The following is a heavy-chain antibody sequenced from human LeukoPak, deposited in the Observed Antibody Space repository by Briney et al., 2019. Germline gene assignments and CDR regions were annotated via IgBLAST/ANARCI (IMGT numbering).Heavy chain of an antibody. CDR3: ARSRRAIAAADKDRNWFDP. Sequence: HGASVKVSCKASGYTFTGYYMHWVRQAPGQGLEWMGWINPNSGGTNCAQKFRGRVTMTRDTSISTAYMELSRLRSDDTAVYYCARSRRAIAAADKDRNWFDPWGQGTLVTVSS. V-gene: IGHV1-2*02. J-gene: IGHJ5*02. CDR1: GYTFTGYY. D-gene: IGHD6-13*01. CDR2: INPNSGGT.